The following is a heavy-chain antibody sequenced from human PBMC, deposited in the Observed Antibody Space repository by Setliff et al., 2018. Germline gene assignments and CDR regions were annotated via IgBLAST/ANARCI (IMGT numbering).Heavy chain of an antibody. CDR3: ARGGIYNYVSSAYFDL. CDR1: GYTFSDYY. J-gene: IGHJ3*01. D-gene: IGHD3-22*01. CDR2: INPKSGGA. V-gene: IGHV1-2*02. Sequence: ASVKVSCKASGYTFSDYYMYWVRQAPGRGLEWMGWINPKSGGAHYAQKFRGRVTMSRETSISTDYMELSRLTSDDTAVYYCARGGIYNYVSSAYFDLWGQGSMVTVSS.